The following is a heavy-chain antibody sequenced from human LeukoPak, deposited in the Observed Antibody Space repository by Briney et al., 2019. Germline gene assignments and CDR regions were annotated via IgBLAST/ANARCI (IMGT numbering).Heavy chain of an antibody. J-gene: IGHJ3*02. V-gene: IGHV4-39*07. D-gene: IGHD3-22*01. Sequence: SETLSLTCTVSGGSISSGGYYWGWIRQPPGKGLEWIGSIYYSGSTYYNPSLKSRVTISVDTSKNQFSLKLSSVTAADTAVYYCARVHDSSGYYYGAFDIWGQGTMVTVSS. CDR3: ARVHDSSGYYYGAFDI. CDR1: GGSISSGGYY. CDR2: IYYSGST.